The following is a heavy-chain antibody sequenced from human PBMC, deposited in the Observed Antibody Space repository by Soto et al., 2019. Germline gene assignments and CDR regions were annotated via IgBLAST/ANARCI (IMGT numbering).Heavy chain of an antibody. Sequence: QVQLVESGGGVVQPGRSLRLSCAASGFTFSSYAMHWVRQAPGKGLEWVAVISYDGSNKYYAYSVKGRFTISRDNSKNTLYLQMNSLRAEDTAVYYCARGQPPYWGQGTLVTVYS. CDR1: GFTFSSYA. D-gene: IGHD6-13*01. J-gene: IGHJ4*02. V-gene: IGHV3-30-3*01. CDR2: ISYDGSNK. CDR3: ARGQPPY.